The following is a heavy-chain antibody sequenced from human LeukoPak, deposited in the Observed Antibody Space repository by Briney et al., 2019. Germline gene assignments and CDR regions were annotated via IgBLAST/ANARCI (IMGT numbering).Heavy chain of an antibody. CDR2: IYYSGST. Sequence: SETLSLTCTVSGGSISSQYWSWIRQPPGKGLEWIAGYIYYSGSTNYNPSLKSRVTISVDTSKNQFSLKLSSVTAADTAVYYCARDARSSGDVYNYYYGMDVWGQGTTVTVSS. V-gene: IGHV4-59*11. CDR3: ARDARSSGDVYNYYYGMDV. D-gene: IGHD6-19*01. J-gene: IGHJ6*02. CDR1: GGSISSQY.